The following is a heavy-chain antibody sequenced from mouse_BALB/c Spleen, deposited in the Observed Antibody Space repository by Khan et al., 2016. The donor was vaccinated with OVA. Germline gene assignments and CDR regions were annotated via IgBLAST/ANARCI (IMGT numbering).Heavy chain of an antibody. V-gene: IGHV4-1*02. CDR2: INPDSSTI. CDR3: ARPECYGSSFYAMDY. Sequence: EVQLQASGGGLVQPGGSLKLSCAASGFDFSRYWMSWVRQAPGKGLEWIGEINPDSSTINYTPSLKDKFIISRDNAKNTLYLQMSKVRSEDTALYYCARPECYGSSFYAMDYWVQGTSVTVSP. J-gene: IGHJ4*01. D-gene: IGHD1-1*01. CDR1: GFDFSRYW.